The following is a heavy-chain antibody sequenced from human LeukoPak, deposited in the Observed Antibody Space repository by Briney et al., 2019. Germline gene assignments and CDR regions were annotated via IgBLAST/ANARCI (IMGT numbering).Heavy chain of an antibody. CDR1: GYSISSSYY. V-gene: IGHV4-38-2*02. CDR3: ARESAYSNYVRWGVFQN. CDR2: IYHSGST. J-gene: IGHJ1*01. D-gene: IGHD4-11*01. Sequence: SETLSLTCGVSGYSISSSYYWGWIRQSPGKGLEWIGSIYHSGSTYYNPSLKSRVTMSVDTSKDQFSLKLRSVTAADTAVYYCARESAYSNYVRWGVFQNWGQGTLVTVSS.